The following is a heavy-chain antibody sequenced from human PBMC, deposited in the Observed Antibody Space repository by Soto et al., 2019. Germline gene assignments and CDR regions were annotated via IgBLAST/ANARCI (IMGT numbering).Heavy chain of an antibody. CDR3: ARGRTLVCSGGSCFLDAFDI. V-gene: IGHV4-34*01. J-gene: IGHJ3*02. D-gene: IGHD2-15*01. CDR1: GGSFSGYY. CDR2: INHSGST. Sequence: QVQLQQWGAGLLKPSETLSLTCAAYGGSFSGYYWSWIRQPPGKGLEWIGEINHSGSTNYNPSLKSRVTISVDTSKNQFSLKLSSVTAADTAVYYCARGRTLVCSGGSCFLDAFDIWGQGTMVTVSS.